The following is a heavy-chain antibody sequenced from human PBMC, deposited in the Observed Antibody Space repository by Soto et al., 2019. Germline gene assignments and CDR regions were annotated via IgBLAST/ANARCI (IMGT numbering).Heavy chain of an antibody. V-gene: IGHV4-59*08. CDR2: IYYSGST. J-gene: IGHJ4*01. CDR3: ARTPGGSGWYYFDY. D-gene: IGHD6-19*01. CDR1: GGSISSYY. Sequence: ETLSLTCTVSGGSISSYYWSWIRQPPGKGLEWIGYIYYSGSTNYNPSLKSRVTISVDTSKNQFSLKLSSVTAADTAVYYCARTPGGSGWYYFDYWGHGTLVTVSS.